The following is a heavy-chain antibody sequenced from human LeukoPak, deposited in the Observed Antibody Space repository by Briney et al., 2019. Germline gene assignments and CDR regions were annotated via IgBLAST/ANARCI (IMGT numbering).Heavy chain of an antibody. CDR2: ISSSGSTI. CDR3: ARGFHDYGDLRFDY. Sequence: GGSLRLSCAASGFTFSSYEMNWVRQAPGKGLEWVSYISSSGSTIYYADSVKGRFTISRDNAKNSLYLQMNSLRAEDTAVYYCARGFHDYGDLRFDYWGQGTLVTVSS. D-gene: IGHD4-17*01. CDR1: GFTFSSYE. V-gene: IGHV3-48*03. J-gene: IGHJ4*02.